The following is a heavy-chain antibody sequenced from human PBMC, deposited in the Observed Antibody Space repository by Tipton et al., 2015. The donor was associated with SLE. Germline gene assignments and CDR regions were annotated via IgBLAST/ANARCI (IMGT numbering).Heavy chain of an antibody. J-gene: IGHJ4*02. D-gene: IGHD6-13*01. V-gene: IGHV4-39*01. CDR3: ATGPSIAAAGTPHFDY. CDR1: GGSISSSSYY. Sequence: TLSLTCTVSGGSISSSSYYWGWIRQPPGKGLEWIGSIYYSGSTYYNPSLKSRVTISVDTSKNQFSLKLSSVTAADTAVYYCATGPSIAAAGTPHFDYWGQGTLVTVSS. CDR2: IYYSGST.